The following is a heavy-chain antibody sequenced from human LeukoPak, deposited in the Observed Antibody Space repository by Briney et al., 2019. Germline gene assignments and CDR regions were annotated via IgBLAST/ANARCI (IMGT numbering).Heavy chain of an antibody. V-gene: IGHV4-39*07. D-gene: IGHD4-17*01. J-gene: IGHJ4*02. CDR3: ATQLILTVTTFGY. Sequence: SETLSLTCTVSGGSISSSSYYWGWIRQPPGKGLEWIGSIYYSGSTYYNPSLKSRVTISVDTSKNQFSLKLSSVTAADTAVYYCATQLILTVTTFGYWGQGTLVTVSS. CDR1: GGSISSSSYY. CDR2: IYYSGST.